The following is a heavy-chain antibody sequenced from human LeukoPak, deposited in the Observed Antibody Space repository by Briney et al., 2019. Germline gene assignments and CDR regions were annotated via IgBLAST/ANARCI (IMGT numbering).Heavy chain of an antibody. D-gene: IGHD6-6*01. J-gene: IGHJ4*02. CDR2: ISSSSIYI. CDR3: ARESFAARWD. CDR1: GFTFSSYS. Sequence: GGSLRLSCAASGFTFSSYSMNWVRQAPGKGLEWVSSISSSSIYIYYADSAKGGFTISRDNARNSLYMQMNSLRAEDTGVYYCARESFAARWDWGQGTLVTVSS. V-gene: IGHV3-21*01.